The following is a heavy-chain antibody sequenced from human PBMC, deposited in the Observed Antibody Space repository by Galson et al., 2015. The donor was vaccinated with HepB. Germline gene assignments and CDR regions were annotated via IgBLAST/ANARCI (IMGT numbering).Heavy chain of an antibody. J-gene: IGHJ4*02. Sequence: SLRLSCAASGFTFGDYAMSWFRQAPGKGLEWVGFIRSKAYGGTTEYAASVKGRFTISRDDSKSIAYLQMNSLKTEDTAVYYCTRKRRDPPWYYDILTGYPYYFDYWGQGTLVTVSS. CDR3: TRKRRDPPWYYDILTGYPYYFDY. CDR1: GFTFGDYA. D-gene: IGHD3-9*01. V-gene: IGHV3-49*03. CDR2: IRSKAYGGTT.